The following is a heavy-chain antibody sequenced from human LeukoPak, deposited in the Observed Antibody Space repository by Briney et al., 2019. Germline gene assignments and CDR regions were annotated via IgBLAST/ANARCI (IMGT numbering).Heavy chain of an antibody. CDR2: ISGSGGST. J-gene: IGHJ4*02. CDR1: GFTFSSYG. D-gene: IGHD3-10*01. CDR3: AKGDQYGPVDY. Sequence: PGGSLRLSCAASGFTFSSYGMSWVRQAPGNGMEWVSIISGSGGSTYYADSVNGRFAISRDISKNTLYLQMNSLRAEDTAVYYCAKGDQYGPVDYWGQGTLVTVSS. V-gene: IGHV3-23*01.